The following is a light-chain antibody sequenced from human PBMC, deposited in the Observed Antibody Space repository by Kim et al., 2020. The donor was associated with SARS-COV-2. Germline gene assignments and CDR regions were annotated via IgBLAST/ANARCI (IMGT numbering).Light chain of an antibody. CDR3: QQYNSYSQT. CDR1: QSISSW. J-gene: IGKJ1*01. CDR2: KAS. Sequence: ASVGDRVAITCRASQSISSWLAWYQQKPGKAPKLLIYKASSLESGVPSRFSGSGSGTEFTLTISSLQPDDFATYYCQQYNSYSQTFGQGTKVDIK. V-gene: IGKV1-5*03.